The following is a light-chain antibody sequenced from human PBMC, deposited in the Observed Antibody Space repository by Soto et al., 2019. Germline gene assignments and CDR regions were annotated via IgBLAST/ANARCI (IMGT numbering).Light chain of an antibody. V-gene: IGLV2-14*03. CDR3: SSYTDTNIIV. Sequence: QSVLTQPASVSGSPGQSITISCIGTSSDVGGYNYVSWYQQHPGKAPKLMIYDVSNRPSGVSDRFSGSKSGNTASLTISGLQAEDEADYYCSSYTDTNIIVFGGGTQLTVL. CDR1: SSDVGGYNY. CDR2: DVS. J-gene: IGLJ7*01.